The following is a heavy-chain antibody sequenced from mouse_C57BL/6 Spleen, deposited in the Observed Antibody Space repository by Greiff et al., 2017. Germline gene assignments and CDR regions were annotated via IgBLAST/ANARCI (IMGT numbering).Heavy chain of an antibody. Sequence: EVQRVESGGDLVKPGGSLKLSCAASGFTFSSYGMSWVRQTPDKRLEWVATISSGGSYTYYPDSVKGRFTISRDNAKNTLYLQMSSLKSEDTAMYYCARQGIYYDYNYFDYWGQGTTLTVSS. D-gene: IGHD2-4*01. J-gene: IGHJ2*01. CDR2: ISSGGSYT. CDR3: ARQGIYYDYNYFDY. CDR1: GFTFSSYG. V-gene: IGHV5-6*01.